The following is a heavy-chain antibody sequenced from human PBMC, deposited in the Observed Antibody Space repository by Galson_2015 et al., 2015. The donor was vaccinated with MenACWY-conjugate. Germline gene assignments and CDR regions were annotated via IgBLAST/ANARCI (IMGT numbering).Heavy chain of an antibody. J-gene: IGHJ4*02. CDR2: ISGSGGST. CDR3: AKVPSREQLVPHFDY. Sequence: SLRLSCAASGFTFSSYAMSWVRQAPGKGLEWVSAISGSGGSTYYADSVKGRFTISRDNSKNTLYLQMNSLRAEDTAVYYCAKVPSREQLVPHFDYWGQGTLVTVSS. V-gene: IGHV3-23*01. D-gene: IGHD6-6*01. CDR1: GFTFSSYA.